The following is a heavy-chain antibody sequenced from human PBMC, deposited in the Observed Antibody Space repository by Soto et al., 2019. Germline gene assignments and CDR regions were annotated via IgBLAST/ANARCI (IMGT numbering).Heavy chain of an antibody. CDR2: IDPSGGVT. Sequence: AASVKVSCKASGYTFTKFRIHWVRQAPGQGLEWMGMIDPSGGVTRDAQKFQGRVTITRDTSASTAYMELSSLRSEDTAVYYCARTPPYYYDSSGYYPPWGQGTLVTVSS. J-gene: IGHJ4*02. D-gene: IGHD3-22*01. CDR3: ARTPPYYYDSSGYYPP. CDR1: GYTFTKFR. V-gene: IGHV1-46*01.